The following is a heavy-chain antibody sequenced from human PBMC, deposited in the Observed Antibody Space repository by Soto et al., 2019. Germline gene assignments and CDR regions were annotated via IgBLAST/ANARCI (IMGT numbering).Heavy chain of an antibody. Sequence: HPGGSLRLSCAATGFTLRTNGMSWVRQAPGKGLEWVSSFSGSGDDTWYADSLKGRFTISRDNSKNTVYLQMNSLRAEDMALYYCAGHGGYSYLGQGTLVTVSS. J-gene: IGHJ4*02. D-gene: IGHD4-17*01. CDR3: AGHGGYSY. CDR1: GFTLRTNG. CDR2: FSGSGDDT. V-gene: IGHV3-23*01.